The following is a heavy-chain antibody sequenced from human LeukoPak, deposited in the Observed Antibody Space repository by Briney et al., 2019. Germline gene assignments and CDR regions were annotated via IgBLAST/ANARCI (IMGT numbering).Heavy chain of an antibody. Sequence: ASVKVSCKASGGTFSSYANSWVRQAPGQGLEWMGGIIPIFGTASYTQKFQGRVTITTDESTSTAYMELSSLRSEDTAVYYCARSSEGAYFDYWGQGTLVTVSS. CDR2: IIPIFGTA. D-gene: IGHD1-26*01. V-gene: IGHV1-69*05. CDR1: GGTFSSYA. CDR3: ARSSEGAYFDY. J-gene: IGHJ4*02.